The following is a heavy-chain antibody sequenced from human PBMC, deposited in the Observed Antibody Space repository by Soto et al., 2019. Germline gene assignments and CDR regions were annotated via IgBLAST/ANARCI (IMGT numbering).Heavy chain of an antibody. CDR2: IDNAGTDS. V-gene: IGHV3-74*01. CDR1: GFTLSGRS. D-gene: IGHD3-10*01. J-gene: IGHJ6*04. CDR3: ARGWFGPDV. Sequence: EVQLVESGGGLVQPGGSLRLSCAASGFTLSGRSMHWVRQAPGKGLVWVSGIDNAGTDSTYADSVEGRFTSSSDNAKNMLYLQMNSLSVEDTAVYYCARGWFGPDVWGKGTTVTVSS.